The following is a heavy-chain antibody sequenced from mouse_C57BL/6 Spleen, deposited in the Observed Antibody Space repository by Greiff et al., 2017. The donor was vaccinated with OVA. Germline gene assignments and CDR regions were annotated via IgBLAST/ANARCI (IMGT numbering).Heavy chain of an antibody. D-gene: IGHD2-4*01. CDR1: GYTFTSYW. J-gene: IGHJ3*01. CDR2: IDPSDSYT. CDR3: ARRGDYDRTGRFAY. Sequence: QVQLQQPGAELVKPGASVKLSCKASGYTFTSYWMQWVKQRPGQGLEWIGEIDPSDSYTNYNQKFKGKATLTVDTSSSTAYMQLSSLTSEDSAVYDCARRGDYDRTGRFAYWGQGTLVTVSA. V-gene: IGHV1-50*01.